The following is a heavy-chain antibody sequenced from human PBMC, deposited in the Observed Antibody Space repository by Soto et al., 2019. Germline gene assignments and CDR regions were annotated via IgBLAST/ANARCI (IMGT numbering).Heavy chain of an antibody. V-gene: IGHV3-30*18. D-gene: IGHD1-1*01. CDR2: ISYDGSNK. Sequence: GGSLRLSCAASGFTFSSYGMHWVRQAPGKGLEWVAVISYDGSNKYYADSVKGRFTISRDNSKNTLYLQMNSLRAEDTAVYYCAKDSNWNFAYWGQGTLVTVSS. CDR3: AKDSNWNFAY. J-gene: IGHJ4*02. CDR1: GFTFSSYG.